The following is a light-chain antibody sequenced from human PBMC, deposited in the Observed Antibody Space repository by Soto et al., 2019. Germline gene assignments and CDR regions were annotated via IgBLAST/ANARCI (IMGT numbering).Light chain of an antibody. CDR2: DVS. J-gene: IGLJ2*01. Sequence: QSALTQPRSVSGSPGQSVTISCTGTRSDVGGYAYISWYQQHPGKVPKLIIYDVSKRPSGVPDRFSGSKSGNTASLTISGLQAEDEADYFCCSYAGYDVIFGGGTKVTVL. V-gene: IGLV2-11*01. CDR3: CSYAGYDVI. CDR1: RSDVGGYAY.